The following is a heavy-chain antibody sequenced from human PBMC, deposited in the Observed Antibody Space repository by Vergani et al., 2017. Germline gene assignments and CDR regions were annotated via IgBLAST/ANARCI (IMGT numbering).Heavy chain of an antibody. D-gene: IGHD3-22*01. CDR1: GFTFSSYS. V-gene: IGHV3-21*01. CDR3: ARASVVLRSYYYDSSGPDY. Sequence: EVQLLESGGGLVQPGGSLRLSCAASGFTFSSYSMNWVRQAPGKGLEWVSSISSSSSYIYYADSVKGRFTISRDNAKNSLYLQMNSLRAEDTAVYYCARASVVLRSYYYDSSGPDYWGQGTLVTVSS. J-gene: IGHJ4*02. CDR2: ISSSSSYI.